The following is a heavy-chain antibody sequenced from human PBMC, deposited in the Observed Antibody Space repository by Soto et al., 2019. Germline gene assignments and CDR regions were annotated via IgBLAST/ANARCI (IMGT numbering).Heavy chain of an antibody. Sequence: KPSETLSLTCAVSGYSITNAYYWGWIRQPPGKGLEWIGSIYHSGNTYYNPSLKSRVTLSIDTSKNQFSLKLRSVTAADTAMYYCARVKLAGRGSFHDWGQGTLVTVSS. J-gene: IGHJ4*02. D-gene: IGHD3-3*02. CDR1: GYSITNAYY. CDR2: IYHSGNT. CDR3: ARVKLAGRGSFHD. V-gene: IGHV4-38-2*01.